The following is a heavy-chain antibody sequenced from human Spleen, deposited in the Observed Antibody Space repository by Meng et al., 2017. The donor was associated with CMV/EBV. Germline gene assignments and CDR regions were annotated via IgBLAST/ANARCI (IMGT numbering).Heavy chain of an antibody. Sequence: ASVKVSCKASRDTFNGYYMHWVRQAPGQGLEWLGWINPKSGDINYEQKFQGRVNMSRDTSITTAYMELSRLRSDDTAVYYCARDLEYCGSTSCFEDCFDPWGQGTLVTVSS. CDR2: INPKSGDI. D-gene: IGHD2-2*01. CDR1: RDTFNGYY. J-gene: IGHJ5*02. CDR3: ARDLEYCGSTSCFEDCFDP. V-gene: IGHV1-2*02.